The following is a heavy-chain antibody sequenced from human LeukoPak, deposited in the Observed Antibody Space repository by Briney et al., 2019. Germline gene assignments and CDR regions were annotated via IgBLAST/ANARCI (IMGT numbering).Heavy chain of an antibody. Sequence: ASVKVSCKASGYTFTGYYMHWVRQAPGQGLEWMGWINPNSGGTNYAQKFQGRVTMTRDTSISTAYMELSRLRSDDTAVYYCARVRAAADYYFDYWDQGTLVTVSS. CDR3: ARVRAAADYYFDY. V-gene: IGHV1-2*02. CDR2: INPNSGGT. D-gene: IGHD6-13*01. CDR1: GYTFTGYY. J-gene: IGHJ4*02.